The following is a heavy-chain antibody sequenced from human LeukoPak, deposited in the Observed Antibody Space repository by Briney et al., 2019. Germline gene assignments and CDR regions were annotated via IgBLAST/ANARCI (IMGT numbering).Heavy chain of an antibody. CDR2: ISSSSSYI. CDR1: GFTFSSYS. D-gene: IGHD5-18*01. CDR3: ASGYSYGSRPYGMDV. J-gene: IGHJ6*02. Sequence: PGGSLRLSCAASGFTFSSYSMSWVRQAPGKGLEWVSSISSSSSYIYYADSVKGRFTISRDNAKNSLYPQMNSLRAEDTAVYYCASGYSYGSRPYGMDVWGQGTTVTVSS. V-gene: IGHV3-21*01.